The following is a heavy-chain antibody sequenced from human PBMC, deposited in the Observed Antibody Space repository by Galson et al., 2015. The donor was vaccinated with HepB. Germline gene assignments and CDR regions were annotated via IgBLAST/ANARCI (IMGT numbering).Heavy chain of an antibody. CDR1: GGSISSYY. J-gene: IGHJ2*01. CDR2: IYYSGST. D-gene: IGHD1-14*01. CDR3: ARLTPTGYWYFDL. Sequence: ETLSLTCTVSGGSISSYYWSWIRQPPGKGLEWIGYIYYSGSTNYIPSLKSRLTISVDTSKNQFSLKLSSVTAADTAVYYCARLTPTGYWYFDLWGRGTLVTVSS. V-gene: IGHV4-59*08.